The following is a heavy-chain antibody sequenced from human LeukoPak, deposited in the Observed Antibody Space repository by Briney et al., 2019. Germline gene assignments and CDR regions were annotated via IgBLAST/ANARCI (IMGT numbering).Heavy chain of an antibody. D-gene: IGHD3-10*01. J-gene: IGHJ6*03. V-gene: IGHV4-38-2*02. CDR1: GYSISNGYY. Sequence: SETLSLTCTVSGYSISNGYYWGWIRQPPGKGLEWIGEINHSGSTNYNPSLKSRVTISVDTSKNQFSLKLSSVTAADTAVYYCARGLWFGEGYYYYMDVWGKGTTVTVSS. CDR2: INHSGST. CDR3: ARGLWFGEGYYYYMDV.